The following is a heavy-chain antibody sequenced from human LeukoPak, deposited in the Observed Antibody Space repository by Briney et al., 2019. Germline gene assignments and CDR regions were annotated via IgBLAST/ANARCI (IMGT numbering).Heavy chain of an antibody. J-gene: IGHJ4*02. Sequence: GRSLRLSCAASGFTFSSYGMHWVRQAPGKGLEWVAVISYDGSNKYYADSVKGRFTISRDNSKNTLYLQMNSLRAEDTAVYYCVKEDDSSSWSDYWGQGTLVTVSS. CDR1: GFTFSSYG. CDR3: VKEDDSSSWSDY. V-gene: IGHV3-30*18. D-gene: IGHD6-13*01. CDR2: ISYDGSNK.